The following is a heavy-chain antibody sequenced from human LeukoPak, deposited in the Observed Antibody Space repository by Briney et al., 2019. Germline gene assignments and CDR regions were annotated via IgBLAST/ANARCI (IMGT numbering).Heavy chain of an antibody. D-gene: IGHD5-18*01. J-gene: IGHJ4*02. CDR3: ARETGYSYGYYFDY. CDR1: GYTFTGYY. CDR2: INPNSGGT. Sequence: ASVKVSCKASGYTFTGYYMHWVRQAPGQGLEWMGRINPNSGGTNYAQKFQGRVTMTRDTSISTACMELSRLRSDDTAVYYCARETGYSYGYYFDYWGQGALVTVSS. V-gene: IGHV1-2*06.